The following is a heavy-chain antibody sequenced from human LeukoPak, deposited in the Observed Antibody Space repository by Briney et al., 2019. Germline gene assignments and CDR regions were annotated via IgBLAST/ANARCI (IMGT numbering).Heavy chain of an antibody. J-gene: IGHJ4*02. V-gene: IGHV4-59*01. CDR3: AREDSSGWYDY. D-gene: IGHD6-19*01. CDR1: GGSISSYY. Sequence: SETLSLTCSVSGGSISSYYWIWMRQPPGQGLEGIVYIYYSGSTNYNPSLTRRVPITADPPQTQFSLKLSPVTPADTAVYYCAREDSSGWYDYWGQGTLVTVSS. CDR2: IYYSGST.